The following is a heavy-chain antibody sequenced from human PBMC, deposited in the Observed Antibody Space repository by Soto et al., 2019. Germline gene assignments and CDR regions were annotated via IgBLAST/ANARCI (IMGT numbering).Heavy chain of an antibody. CDR3: ARHNYDGSAYYSSYYGMDV. J-gene: IGHJ6*02. CDR1: GGSSSGYS. D-gene: IGHD3-22*01. Sequence: SETLSHTCASYGGSSSGYSWSWFRQPPGKGLEWIGEINHSGNTNYNPSLKSRVTISVDTSKNQFSLKLSSVTAADTAVYYCARHNYDGSAYYSSYYGMDVWGQGTTVT. CDR2: INHSGNT. V-gene: IGHV4-34*01.